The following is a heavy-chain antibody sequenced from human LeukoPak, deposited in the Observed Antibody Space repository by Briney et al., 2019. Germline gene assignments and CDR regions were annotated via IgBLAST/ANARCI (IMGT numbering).Heavy chain of an antibody. V-gene: IGHV3-48*03. CDR3: AKLRGAGIAAASNY. CDR2: ISSSGSTI. Sequence: GGSLRLSCAASGFTFSSYEMNWVRQAPGKGLEWVSYISSSGSTIYYADSVKGRFTISRDNSTNTLYLQMNSLRAEDTALYYCAKLRGAGIAAASNYWGQGTLVTVSS. CDR1: GFTFSSYE. D-gene: IGHD6-13*01. J-gene: IGHJ4*02.